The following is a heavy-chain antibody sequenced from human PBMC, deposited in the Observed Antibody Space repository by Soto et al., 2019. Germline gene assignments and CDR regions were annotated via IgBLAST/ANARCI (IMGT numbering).Heavy chain of an antibody. J-gene: IGHJ4*02. Sequence: QITLKESGPTLVKPTQTLTLTCTFSGFSLSTSGVGVGWIRQPPGKALEWLALIYWDDDKRYSPSLKSRLTITKDTSKNQVVLTMTNMDPVDTATYYCAHSRIQLWLLVPYYFDYWGQGTLVTVSS. CDR2: IYWDDDK. CDR3: AHSRIQLWLLVPYYFDY. CDR1: GFSLSTSGVG. D-gene: IGHD5-18*01. V-gene: IGHV2-5*02.